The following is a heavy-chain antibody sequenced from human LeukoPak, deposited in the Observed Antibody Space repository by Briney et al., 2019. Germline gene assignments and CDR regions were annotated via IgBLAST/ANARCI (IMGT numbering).Heavy chain of an antibody. CDR1: GFTFSSYG. J-gene: IGHJ4*02. D-gene: IGHD2/OR15-2a*01. CDR3: ARSDCNSDCSHFDY. CDR2: IWYDGSNK. Sequence: GGSLRLSCAASGFTFSSYGMHWVRQAPGKGLEWEALIWYDGSNKYYADSVKGRFTISRDNAKNTLYLQMNSLRADDTAVYYCARSDCNSDCSHFDYWGQGTLVTVSP. V-gene: IGHV3-33*01.